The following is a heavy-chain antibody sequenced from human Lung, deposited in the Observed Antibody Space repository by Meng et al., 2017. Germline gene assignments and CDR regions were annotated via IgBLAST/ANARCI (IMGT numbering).Heavy chain of an antibody. CDR1: GYTFTAYC. J-gene: IGHJ4*02. CDR2: INPNSGGT. CDR3: AKALGWGSSPDY. D-gene: IGHD2-21*01. V-gene: IGHV1-2*06. Sequence: QVQRVQSGAEGKKPGASGKGHCKASGYTFTAYCRHWVRQAPGQGLEWMGRINPNSGGTNFAQKFQGRVIMTRDTSISTAYMELSSLGFDDTAVYYCAKALGWGSSPDYWGQGILVTVSS.